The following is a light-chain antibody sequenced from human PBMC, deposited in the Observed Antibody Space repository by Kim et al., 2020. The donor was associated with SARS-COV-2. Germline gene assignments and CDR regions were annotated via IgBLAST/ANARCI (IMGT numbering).Light chain of an antibody. J-gene: IGKJ2*01. CDR3: QQRST. CDR2: DAS. CDR1: QDISNS. V-gene: IGKV1-33*01. Sequence: PSSLSESVGDRVNINCQASQDISNSINWSQQKPGKAPKLLIYDASNLETGVASRFSGSGSGTDFTFTIITLQPEDIATYYCQQRSTFGQGTKLEI.